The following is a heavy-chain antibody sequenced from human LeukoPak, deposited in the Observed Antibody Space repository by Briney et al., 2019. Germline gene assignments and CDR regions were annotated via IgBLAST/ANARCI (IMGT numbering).Heavy chain of an antibody. J-gene: IGHJ6*03. CDR3: ARGKGYRPRLGYMDV. Sequence: PSETLSLTCAVDGGSFSGYYWSSIRQPPGKGLEWIGEINHSGSTNYNPSLKSRATISVDTSKNQFSLKLSSVTAADTAVYYCARGKGYRPRLGYMDVWGKGTTVTVSS. D-gene: IGHD5-24*01. CDR1: GGSFSGYY. V-gene: IGHV4-34*01. CDR2: INHSGST.